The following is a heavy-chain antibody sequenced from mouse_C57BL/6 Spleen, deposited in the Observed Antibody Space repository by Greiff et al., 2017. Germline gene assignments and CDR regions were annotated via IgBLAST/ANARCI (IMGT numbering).Heavy chain of an antibody. CDR2: ISSGSSTI. CDR3: AEDGYYGAWFAY. CDR1: GFTFSDYG. V-gene: IGHV5-17*01. Sequence: EVNLVESGGGLVKPGGSLKLSCAASGFTFSDYGMHWVRQAPEKGLEWVAYISSGSSTIYYADTVKGRFTISRDNAKNTLFLQMTSLRSEDTAMYYCAEDGYYGAWFAYWGQGTLVTVSA. D-gene: IGHD2-3*01. J-gene: IGHJ3*01.